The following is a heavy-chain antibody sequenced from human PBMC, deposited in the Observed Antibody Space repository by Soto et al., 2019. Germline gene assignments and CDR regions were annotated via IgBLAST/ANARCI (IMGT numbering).Heavy chain of an antibody. Sequence: ASVKVSCKASGYTFTSYDINWVRQATGQGLEWMGWMNPNSGNTGYAQKFQGRVTMTRNTSISTAYMELSSLRSEDTAVYFCARGGDGTIRMVREVIITGDYYVMDVWGQGTTVT. CDR2: MNPNSGNT. CDR3: ARGGDGTIRMVREVIITGDYYVMDV. V-gene: IGHV1-8*01. J-gene: IGHJ6*02. D-gene: IGHD3-10*01. CDR1: GYTFTSYD.